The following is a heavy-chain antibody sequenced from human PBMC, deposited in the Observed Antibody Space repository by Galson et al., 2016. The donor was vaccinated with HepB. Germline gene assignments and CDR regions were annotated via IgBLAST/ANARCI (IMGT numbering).Heavy chain of an antibody. CDR2: IKQDGSAK. D-gene: IGHD5-18*01. J-gene: IGHJ3*02. CDR1: GSTFSAYW. CDR3: MSGYTSGI. Sequence: SLRLSCAASGSTFSAYWLTWVRQAPGKGLEWVATIKQDGSAKYYVDSGKGRFIISRVNARTSLSLQMKSLRVDDTSMYYCMSGYTSGIWGPGTMVVVSS. V-gene: IGHV3-7*02.